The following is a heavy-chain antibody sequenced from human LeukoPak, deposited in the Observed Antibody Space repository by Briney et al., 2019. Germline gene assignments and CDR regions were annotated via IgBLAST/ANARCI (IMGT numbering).Heavy chain of an antibody. D-gene: IGHD6-6*01. Sequence: GGSLRLSCEVSGFTFNDYTMHWVRQAPGKGLEWVAFIRYDGNNEYYADSVKGRFTISRDTSKNTLYLQMNSLRAEDTAVYYCAKDKSSAPGDYWGQGTLVTVSS. V-gene: IGHV3-30*02. CDR3: AKDKSSAPGDY. J-gene: IGHJ4*02. CDR1: GFTFNDYT. CDR2: IRYDGNNE.